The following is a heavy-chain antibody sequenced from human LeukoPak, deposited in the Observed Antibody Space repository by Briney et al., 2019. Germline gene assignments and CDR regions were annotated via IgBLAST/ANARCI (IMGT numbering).Heavy chain of an antibody. V-gene: IGHV4-59*01. D-gene: IGHD5-12*01. J-gene: IGHJ6*03. Sequence: SETLSLTCTVSGGSINIYYWSWIRQPPGKGLEWIGYIYYSGSTNYNPSLKSRVTMSVDTSKNQFSLKLSSVTTADTAVYYCERSTVRLRPYYYYMDVWGKGTTVTVSS. CDR3: ERSTVRLRPYYYYMDV. CDR2: IYYSGST. CDR1: GGSINIYY.